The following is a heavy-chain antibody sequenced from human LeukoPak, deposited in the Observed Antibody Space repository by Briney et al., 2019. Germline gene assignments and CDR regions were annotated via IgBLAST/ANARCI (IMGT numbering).Heavy chain of an antibody. Sequence: GSSVKVSCKASGGTFSSYAISWVRQAPGQGLEWMGRIIPILGIANYAQKFQGRVTITADKSTSTAYMELSSLRSEDTAVYYCARDYYSGSPDAFDIWGQGTMVTVSS. J-gene: IGHJ3*02. CDR1: GGTFSSYA. V-gene: IGHV1-69*04. CDR2: IIPILGIA. CDR3: ARDYYSGSPDAFDI. D-gene: IGHD1-26*01.